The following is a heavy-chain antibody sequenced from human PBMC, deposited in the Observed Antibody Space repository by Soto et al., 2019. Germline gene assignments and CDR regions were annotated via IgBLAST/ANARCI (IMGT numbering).Heavy chain of an antibody. V-gene: IGHV3-21*06. Sequence: PGGALRLSCADSVFTFTRYSMTWVRQAPGKGLDWVSSISSTTNYIYYGDSMKGRFTISRDNAKNSLYLEMNSLRAEDTAVYYCARALHTFDYWGQGTLVTGSS. CDR2: ISSTTNYI. CDR3: ARALHTFDY. CDR1: VFTFTRYS. D-gene: IGHD4-4*01. J-gene: IGHJ4*02.